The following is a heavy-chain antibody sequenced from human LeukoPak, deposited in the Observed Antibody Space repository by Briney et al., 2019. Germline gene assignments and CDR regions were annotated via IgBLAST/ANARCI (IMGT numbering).Heavy chain of an antibody. CDR2: IYYSGST. V-gene: IGHV4-39*01. D-gene: IGHD6-13*01. J-gene: IGHJ4*02. CDR3: ARQNPIAAAGY. CDR1: GGSISSSSYY. Sequence: SETLSLTCTVSGGSISSSSYYWGWIRQPPGKGLEWIGSIYYSGSTYYNPSLKSRVTISVDTSKNQFSLKLSSVTAADTAVYYCARQNPIAAAGYWGQGTLVTVSS.